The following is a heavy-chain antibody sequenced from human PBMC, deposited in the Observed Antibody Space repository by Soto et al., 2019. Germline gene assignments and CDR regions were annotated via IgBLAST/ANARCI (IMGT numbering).Heavy chain of an antibody. J-gene: IGHJ4*02. Sequence: EVQLEESGGGLVQPGGSLRLSCAASGFTFSGSSMHWVRQASGKGLEWVARSRSKANNYATTYAASVKGRFTISRDESKNTTYLQMNSLKTEDTAIYYCASLIYDSSNFYDNDYWGQGTLVTVSS. CDR1: GFTFSGSS. D-gene: IGHD3-22*01. CDR2: SRSKANNYAT. V-gene: IGHV3-73*02. CDR3: ASLIYDSSNFYDNDY.